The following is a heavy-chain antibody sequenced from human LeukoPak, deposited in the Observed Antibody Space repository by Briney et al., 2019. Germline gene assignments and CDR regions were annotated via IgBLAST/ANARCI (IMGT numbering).Heavy chain of an antibody. J-gene: IGHJ4*02. CDR2: ISGSGGTT. CDR3: AKGQGQYSSSWYWFVD. Sequence: GGSLRLSCAASGFTFSTSAMNWVRQAPGKGLEWVSAISGSGGTTYFADSVKGRFTISRDNSKNTLYLQMNSLRAEDTAVYYCAKGQGQYSSSWYWFVDRGQGTLVTVSS. D-gene: IGHD6-13*01. CDR1: GFTFSTSA. V-gene: IGHV3-23*01.